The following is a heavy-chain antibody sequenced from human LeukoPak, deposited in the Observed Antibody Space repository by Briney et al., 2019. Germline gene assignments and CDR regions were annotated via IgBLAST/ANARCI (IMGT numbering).Heavy chain of an antibody. CDR1: GFSLGTNGMC. Sequence: SGPTLVNPTQTLTLTCTFSGFSLGTNGMCVSWIRQPPGQALEWLARIDWDDDKYYSTSLKTRLTISKDTSKNQVVLTMTNMDPVDTATYYCARIRSTSCKGDYWGQGTLVTVSS. CDR3: ARIRSTSCKGDY. D-gene: IGHD2-2*01. V-gene: IGHV2-70*11. J-gene: IGHJ4*02. CDR2: IDWDDDK.